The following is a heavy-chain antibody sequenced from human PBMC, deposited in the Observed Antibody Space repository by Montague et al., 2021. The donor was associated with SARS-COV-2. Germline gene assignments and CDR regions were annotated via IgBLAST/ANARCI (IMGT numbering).Heavy chain of an antibody. D-gene: IGHD5-12*01. Sequence: TLSLTCTVSGGSISSGRYYCSWIREPAGKGLEWIGRIYTSGTTDYSFSLKSRVTISVDTSKNQFSLKLTSVTAADTAVYYCARAHSGSWAHLDNWGQGSLVTVSS. J-gene: IGHJ4*02. CDR2: IYTSGTT. CDR3: ARAHSGSWAHLDN. V-gene: IGHV4-61*02. CDR1: GGSISSGRYY.